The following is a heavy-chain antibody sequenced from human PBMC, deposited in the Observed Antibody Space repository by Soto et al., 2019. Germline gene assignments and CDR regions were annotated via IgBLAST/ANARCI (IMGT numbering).Heavy chain of an antibody. CDR2: IHHSGSI. Sequence: TSETLSLTWTVSGGSISSDYYHWTWIRQSPGKGLEWIGYIHHSGSILYNPSLKSRVTISVDTSKNQFSLHLSSVTAADTAVYFCAREDDGGDSLDVWGQGTTVTVSS. V-gene: IGHV4-30-4*08. D-gene: IGHD2-21*02. CDR3: AREDDGGDSLDV. J-gene: IGHJ6*02. CDR1: GGSISSDYYH.